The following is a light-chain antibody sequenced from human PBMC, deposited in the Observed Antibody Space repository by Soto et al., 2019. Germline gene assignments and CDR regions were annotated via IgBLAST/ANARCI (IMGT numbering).Light chain of an antibody. Sequence: ENVLTQSPGTLSLSPGERATLSCRASQSVSSTYLAWYQQKPGQAPRLLIYGASSRATGIPDRFSGSGSGTDFTLTISRLEPEDFAVYYCQEYGRTFGQGAMVDI. V-gene: IGKV3-20*01. CDR1: QSVSSTY. CDR2: GAS. J-gene: IGKJ1*01. CDR3: QEYGRT.